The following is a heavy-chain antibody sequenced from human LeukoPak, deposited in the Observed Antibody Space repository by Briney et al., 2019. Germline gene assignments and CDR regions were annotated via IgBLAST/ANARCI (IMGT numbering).Heavy chain of an antibody. CDR2: IYTSGST. CDR3: ARALTYYDFWSGYYPAAYFDY. Sequence: PSETLSLTCTVSGGSIGSYYWSWIRQPAGKGLEWIGRIYTSGSTNYNPSLKSRVTLSLDTSKSQFSLKLSSVTAADTAVYYCARALTYYDFWSGYYPAAYFDYWGQGTLVTVSS. V-gene: IGHV4-4*07. CDR1: GGSIGSYY. J-gene: IGHJ4*02. D-gene: IGHD3-3*01.